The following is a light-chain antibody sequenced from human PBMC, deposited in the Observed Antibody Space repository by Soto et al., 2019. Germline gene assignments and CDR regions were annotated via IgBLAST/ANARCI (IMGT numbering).Light chain of an antibody. CDR1: SSDVGGYNY. CDR3: SSYTSSVTVL. J-gene: IGLJ2*01. V-gene: IGLV2-14*03. Sequence: QSALTQPASVSGSPGQSITISCTGTSSDVGGYNYVSWYQQHPGKAPKLMIHDVSNRPSGVSDRFSGSKSGNTASLTISGLQAEDEADYYCSSYTSSVTVLFGGGTQVTVL. CDR2: DVS.